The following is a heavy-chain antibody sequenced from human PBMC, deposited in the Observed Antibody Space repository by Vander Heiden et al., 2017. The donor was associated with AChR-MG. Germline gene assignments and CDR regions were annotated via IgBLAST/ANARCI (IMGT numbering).Heavy chain of an antibody. D-gene: IGHD3-3*01. CDR2: INPSGGST. CDR1: GYTFTSYY. CDR3: ARGYYDFWSARDYFDY. J-gene: IGHJ4*02. Sequence: QVQLVQSGAEVKKPGASVKVSCKASGYTFTSYYMLWVRQAPGQGLEWMGIINPSGGSTSYAQKFQGRVTMTRDTSTSTVYMELSSLRSEDTAVYYCARGYYDFWSARDYFDYWGQGTLVTVSS. V-gene: IGHV1-46*03.